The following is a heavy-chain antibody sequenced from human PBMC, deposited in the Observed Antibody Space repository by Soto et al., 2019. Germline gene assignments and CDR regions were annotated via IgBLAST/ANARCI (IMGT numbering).Heavy chain of an antibody. J-gene: IGHJ4*02. D-gene: IGHD1-1*01. V-gene: IGHV4-31*03. CDR2: IFYSGTT. CDR3: ARGVLY. Sequence: QVQLQESGPGLVKPSQTLSLTCTVSGGSISSGGYFWSWIRQPPGKGLEWIGNIFYSGTTYYNPSLXSXXTISVDTSKNQVSLKLSSVTAADTAVYFCARGVLYWGQGTLVTVSS. CDR1: GGSISSGGYF.